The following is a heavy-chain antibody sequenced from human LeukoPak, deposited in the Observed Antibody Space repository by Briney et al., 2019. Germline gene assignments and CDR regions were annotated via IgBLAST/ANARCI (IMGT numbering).Heavy chain of an antibody. J-gene: IGHJ4*02. CDR1: GGSISSFH. CDR3: ARVDYYDSGSPFDY. CDR2: IYYSGST. V-gene: IGHV4-59*01. Sequence: SETLSLTCTVSGGSISSFHWNWIRQPPGKGLEWIGYIYYSGSTNYNPSLKSRVTISLDPPRNQFSLKLSSVTAADTALYYCARVDYYDSGSPFDYWGQGTLVTVSS. D-gene: IGHD3-10*01.